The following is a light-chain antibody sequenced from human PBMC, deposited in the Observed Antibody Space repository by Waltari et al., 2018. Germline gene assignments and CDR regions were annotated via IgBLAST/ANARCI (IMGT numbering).Light chain of an antibody. J-gene: IGLJ3*02. CDR2: RNN. CDR3: AAWDDSLSGRV. V-gene: IGLV1-47*01. CDR1: RSNIGSNY. Sequence: QSVLTQPPSASGTPGQRVTISCSGSRSNIGSNYVYWYQQVPGTAPKLLIYRNNHRPSGVPYRVSGSKSGTSASLAISGLRSEDEVDYYCAAWDDSLSGRVFGGGTKVTVL.